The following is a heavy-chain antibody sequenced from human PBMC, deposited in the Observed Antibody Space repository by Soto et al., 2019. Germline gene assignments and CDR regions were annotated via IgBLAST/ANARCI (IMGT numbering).Heavy chain of an antibody. V-gene: IGHV5-51*01. J-gene: IGHJ6*02. CDR2: IYPGDSDT. CDR3: ARNLSNLRYYYYAMDV. CDR1: GYTFTDYW. Sequence: PGESLKISCKGSGYTFTDYWIGWVRQLPGKGLEWMGIIYPGDSDTRYSPSFQGHVTITVDKSTSTAYLQWNTLKASDTAMYYCARNLSNLRYYYYAMDVWGQGTTVTVSS. D-gene: IGHD4-4*01.